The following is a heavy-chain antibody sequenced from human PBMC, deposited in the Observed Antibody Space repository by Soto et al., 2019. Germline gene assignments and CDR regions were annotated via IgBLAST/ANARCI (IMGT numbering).Heavy chain of an antibody. Sequence: GGSLRLSCAASGFTFSSYSMNWVRQAPGKGLEWVSYISSSSSTIYYADSVKGRFTISRDNAKNSLHLQMNSLRAEDTAVYYCATQNSGYDRPYYYYGMDVWGQGTTVTVSS. J-gene: IGHJ6*02. CDR2: ISSSSSTI. CDR3: ATQNSGYDRPYYYYGMDV. CDR1: GFTFSSYS. D-gene: IGHD5-12*01. V-gene: IGHV3-48*01.